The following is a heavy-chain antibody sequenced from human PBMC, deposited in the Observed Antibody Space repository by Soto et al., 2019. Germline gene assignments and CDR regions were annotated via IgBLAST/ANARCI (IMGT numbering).Heavy chain of an antibody. D-gene: IGHD5-12*01. Sequence: QVQLVQSGAEVKRPGSSVKVSCEASGGTFSSLGFTWVRQAPGQGLEWMGGIIPISGRTTFAPKFLGGVTITAEGSTRTTYKELTALTSDDTAIYYCAARGTQGRWLEFADYWGQGTLVTVSS. V-gene: IGHV1-69*01. CDR2: IIPISGRT. CDR1: GGTFSSLG. CDR3: AARGTQGRWLEFADY. J-gene: IGHJ4*02.